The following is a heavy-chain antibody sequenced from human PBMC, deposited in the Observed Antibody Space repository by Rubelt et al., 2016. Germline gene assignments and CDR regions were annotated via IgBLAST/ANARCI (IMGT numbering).Heavy chain of an antibody. Sequence: QVQLVQSGAEVKKPGASVKVSCKASGYTFTSYGISWVRQAPGQGLEWMGWISAYNGNTNYAQKLKGRGTMTTETSTSTAYMELRSLRSDDTAVYYCASEADYYDSSGYYPYWGQGTLVTVSS. V-gene: IGHV1-18*01. D-gene: IGHD3-22*01. J-gene: IGHJ4*02. CDR3: ASEADYYDSSGYYPY. CDR1: GYTFTSYG. CDR2: ISAYNGNT.